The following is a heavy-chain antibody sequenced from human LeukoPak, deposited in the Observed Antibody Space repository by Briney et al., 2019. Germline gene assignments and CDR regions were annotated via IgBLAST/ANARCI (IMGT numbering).Heavy chain of an antibody. Sequence: SETLSLTCAVSGFSISFGYYWGWIRQSPGQGLEWIGSVYHSGITYYNPSLKSRVIVAVDTSKNQFSLNLSSVTAADTAVYYCARDSYYYDSSGYYTSFYYFDYWGQGTLVTVSS. CDR1: GFSISFGYY. CDR3: ARDSYYYDSSGYYTSFYYFDY. J-gene: IGHJ4*02. CDR2: VYHSGIT. V-gene: IGHV4-38-2*02. D-gene: IGHD3-22*01.